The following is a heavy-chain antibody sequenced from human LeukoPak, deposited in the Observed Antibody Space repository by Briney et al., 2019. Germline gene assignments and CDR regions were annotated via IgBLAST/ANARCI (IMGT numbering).Heavy chain of an antibody. V-gene: IGHV4-59*12. D-gene: IGHD5-24*01. CDR1: GGSISSYY. CDR2: IYYSGSS. CDR3: ARNRDGYNSFDY. Sequence: PPETLSLTCTVSGGSISSYYWSWIRQPPGKGLEWIGYIYYSGSSYYNPSLRSRVTISVDTSKNHFSLKLSSVTAADTAVYYCARNRDGYNSFDYWGQGTLVTVSS. J-gene: IGHJ4*02.